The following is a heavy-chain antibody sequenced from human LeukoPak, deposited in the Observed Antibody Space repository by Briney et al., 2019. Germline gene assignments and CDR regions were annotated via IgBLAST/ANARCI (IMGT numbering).Heavy chain of an antibody. CDR2: IYYSGST. CDR3: ARDGGELYFDY. D-gene: IGHD1-26*01. V-gene: IGHV4-59*01. Sequence: MTSETLSLTCTVSGGSISSYYWSWIQQPPGKGLEWIGYIYYSGSTNYNPSLKSRVTISVDTSKNQFSLKLSSVTAADTAVYYCARDGGELYFDYWGQGTLVTVSS. CDR1: GGSISSYY. J-gene: IGHJ4*02.